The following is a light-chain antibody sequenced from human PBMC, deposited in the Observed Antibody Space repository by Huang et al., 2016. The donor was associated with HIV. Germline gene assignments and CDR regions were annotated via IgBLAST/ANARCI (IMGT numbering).Light chain of an antibody. CDR1: QSVEIS. Sequence: EVVLTQSPATVSVSPGQGATLSCRASQSVEISVACYHQKTGQSPRLLIDGASERAAGTPDRFSGSGSGTHFTLTISSLEPDDVGVYYCHQRHNWLTFGGGTKVEI. J-gene: IGKJ4*01. CDR2: GAS. CDR3: HQRHNWLT. V-gene: IGKV3-11*01.